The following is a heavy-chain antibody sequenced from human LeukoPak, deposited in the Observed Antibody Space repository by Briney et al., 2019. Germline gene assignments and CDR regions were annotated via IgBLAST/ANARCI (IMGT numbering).Heavy chain of an antibody. CDR1: GFIFSTSW. CDR3: AKGDGYNTYYFDY. Sequence: GGSLRLSCAASGFIFSTSWMNWVRQAPGKGLEWVANINQDGSTKYYVDSVRGRFTISRDNSKNTLYLQMNSLRAEDTAVYYCAKGDGYNTYYFDYWGQGTLVTVSS. V-gene: IGHV3-7*05. CDR2: INQDGSTK. D-gene: IGHD5-24*01. J-gene: IGHJ4*02.